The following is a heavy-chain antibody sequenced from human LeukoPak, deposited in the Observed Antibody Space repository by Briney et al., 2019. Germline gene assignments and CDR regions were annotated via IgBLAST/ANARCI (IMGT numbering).Heavy chain of an antibody. D-gene: IGHD3-10*01. Sequence: GESLKISCKGSGYSFSSYWIGWVRQMPGKGLEWMGIIYPDDSDTRYSPSFQGQVTISADKSISTAYLQWSSLKASDTAMYYCARRATYYNFGLDVWGQGTTVTVSS. J-gene: IGHJ6*02. V-gene: IGHV5-51*01. CDR3: ARRATYYNFGLDV. CDR1: GYSFSSYW. CDR2: IYPDDSDT.